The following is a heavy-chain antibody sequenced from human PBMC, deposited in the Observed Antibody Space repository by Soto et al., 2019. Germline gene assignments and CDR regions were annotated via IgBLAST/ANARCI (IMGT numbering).Heavy chain of an antibody. CDR2: VTDSGSKT. Sequence: EVQVVESGGGLVQRGGSLRLSCAASGFTFSNYAMTWVRQAPGKGLEWVSTVTDSGSKTYYADSVKGRFTISRDNSKNTLYLQMSSLRAEDTALYYCARDVRELAGTYYYYYMDVWGKWTSVTVSS. J-gene: IGHJ6*03. CDR1: GFTFSNYA. CDR3: ARDVRELAGTYYYYYMDV. V-gene: IGHV3-23*04. D-gene: IGHD1-26*01.